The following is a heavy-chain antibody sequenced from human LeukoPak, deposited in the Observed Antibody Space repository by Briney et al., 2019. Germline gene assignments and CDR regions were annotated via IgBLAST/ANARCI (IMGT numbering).Heavy chain of an antibody. CDR3: ARDSDMGAFDI. J-gene: IGHJ3*02. CDR1: GGSFSGYY. D-gene: IGHD1-26*01. CDR2: INHSGST. Sequence: PSETLSLTCAVYGGSFSGYYWSWIRQPPGKGLEWIGEINHSGSTNYNPSLKSRVTISVDTSKNQFSLKLSSVTAADTAVYYCARDSDMGAFDIWGQGTMVTVSS. V-gene: IGHV4-34*01.